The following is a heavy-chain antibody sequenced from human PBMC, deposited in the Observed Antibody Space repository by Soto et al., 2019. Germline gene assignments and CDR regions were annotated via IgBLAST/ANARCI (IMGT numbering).Heavy chain of an antibody. CDR2: FYDLDGT. CDR3: ATWHLQEHAYDV. Sequence: DVQLVESGGGLIQPGGSLRLSCAVSGLTVSGKKYVAWVRQAPGKGLEWVSGFYDLDGTYYADSLKGRFTTSGDSSRTSVYLQMTGLRPEDTAVYYCATWHLQEHAYDVWGQGTKVTFSS. V-gene: IGHV3-53*01. D-gene: IGHD4-4*01. J-gene: IGHJ3*01. CDR1: GLTVSGKKY.